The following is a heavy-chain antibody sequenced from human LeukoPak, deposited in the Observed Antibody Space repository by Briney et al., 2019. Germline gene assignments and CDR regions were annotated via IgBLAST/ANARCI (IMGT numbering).Heavy chain of an antibody. D-gene: IGHD3-10*01. CDR3: ARGVLLWFGELNYFDY. V-gene: IGHV4-39*07. CDR2: IYYSGST. Sequence: NSSETLSLTCTVSGGSISSSSYYWGWIRQPPGKGLEWIGSIYYSGSTYYNPSLKSRVTISVDTSKNQFSLKLSSVTAADTAVYYCARGVLLWFGELNYFDYWGQGTLVTVSS. CDR1: GGSISSSSYY. J-gene: IGHJ4*02.